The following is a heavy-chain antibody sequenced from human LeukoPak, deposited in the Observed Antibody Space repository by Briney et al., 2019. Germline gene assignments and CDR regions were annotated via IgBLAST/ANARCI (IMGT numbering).Heavy chain of an antibody. V-gene: IGHV4-31*03. Sequence: PSETLSLTCHVSGDSVNSDGYYWSWIRRHPGKGLEWIGFISNTGSTSFNPSLKSRVSISVDTSKNQFSLWLTSVTAADTAVYYCARGVVLTVSPDAFDIWGQGTMVSVSS. CDR1: GDSVNSDGYY. D-gene: IGHD3-9*01. J-gene: IGHJ3*02. CDR3: ARGVVLTVSPDAFDI. CDR2: ISNTGST.